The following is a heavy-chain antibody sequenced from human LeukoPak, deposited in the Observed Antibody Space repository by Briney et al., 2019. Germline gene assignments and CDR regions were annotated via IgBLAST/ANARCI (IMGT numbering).Heavy chain of an antibody. V-gene: IGHV3-7*01. J-gene: IGHJ6*03. CDR1: GFTFSSYW. D-gene: IGHD4-17*01. Sequence: PGGSLRLSCAASGFTFSSYWMSWVRQAPGKGLEWVANIKQDGSEKYYVDSVKGRFTISRDNAKNSLYLQMNSLRAEDTAVYYCARVYGAYYYYMDVWGKGTTVTVSS. CDR2: IKQDGSEK. CDR3: ARVYGAYYYYMDV.